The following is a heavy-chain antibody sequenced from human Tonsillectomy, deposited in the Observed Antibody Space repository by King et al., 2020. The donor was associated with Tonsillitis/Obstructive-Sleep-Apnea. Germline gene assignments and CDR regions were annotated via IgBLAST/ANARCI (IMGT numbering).Heavy chain of an antibody. CDR2: ISRSGDTL. D-gene: IGHD3-10*01. V-gene: IGHV3-11*01. CDR1: GFTFSDYY. Sequence: HVQLVESGGGLGKPGGSLRLSCAASGFTFSDYYMSWIRQAPGKGLEWVSYISRSGDTLYYKESVKGLFTISRDNAKNSLFQQMNSLRAEDTAVYYCARDSGRRKPGIGYGGEGTLVTVSS. CDR3: ARDSGRRKPGIGY. J-gene: IGHJ4*02.